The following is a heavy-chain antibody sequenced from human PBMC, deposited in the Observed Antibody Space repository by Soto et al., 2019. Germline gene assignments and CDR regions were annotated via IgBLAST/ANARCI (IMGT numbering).Heavy chain of an antibody. CDR3: ARVHRIAVARLDY. Sequence: QVQLVESGGGVVQPGRSLRLSCAASGFTFSSYAMHWVRQAPGKGLEWVAVISYDGSNKYYADSVKGRFTISRDNSKNTLYLQMNSLRAEDTAEYYCARVHRIAVARLDYWGQGTLVTVSS. J-gene: IGHJ4*02. CDR2: ISYDGSNK. CDR1: GFTFSSYA. V-gene: IGHV3-30-3*01. D-gene: IGHD6-19*01.